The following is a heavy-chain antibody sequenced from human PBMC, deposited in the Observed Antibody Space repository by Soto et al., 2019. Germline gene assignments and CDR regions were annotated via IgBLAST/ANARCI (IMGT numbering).Heavy chain of an antibody. J-gene: IGHJ4*02. CDR1: GYNFNSHS. V-gene: IGHV7-4-1*01. Sequence: QVQLVQSGSESMQPGASVKVSCKGSGYNFNSHSINWLRQAPGQGLEWMGWINPNTGNQTFEQGFTGRFVFSVDTSVSTVYLQLFSLQADDSAVYYCARERAKGSFEYWGLGTLVTGSS. D-gene: IGHD3-10*01. CDR3: ARERAKGSFEY. CDR2: INPNTGNQ.